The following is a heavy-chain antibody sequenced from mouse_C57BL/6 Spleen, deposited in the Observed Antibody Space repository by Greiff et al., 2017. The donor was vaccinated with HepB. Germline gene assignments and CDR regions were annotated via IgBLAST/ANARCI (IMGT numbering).Heavy chain of an antibody. J-gene: IGHJ4*01. CDR3: AREREDYYAMDY. CDR1: GFTFSRYA. Sequence: EVKVEESGGGLVKPGGSLKLSCAASGFTFSRYAMSWVRQTPEKRLEWVATISDGGSYTYYPDNVKGRFTLARDNAKNNLYLQMSHLKSEDTAMYYCAREREDYYAMDYWGQGTSVTVSS. V-gene: IGHV5-4*01. CDR2: ISDGGSYT.